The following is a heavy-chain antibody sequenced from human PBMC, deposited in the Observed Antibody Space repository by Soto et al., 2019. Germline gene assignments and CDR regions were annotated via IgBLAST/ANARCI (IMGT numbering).Heavy chain of an antibody. V-gene: IGHV4-39*01. CDR2: SSYNGGT. Sequence: TLSLTCTVSADSSTISDSYWGWLRQPPGKGLQWIGSSSYNGGTFYNPSLKGRVAISVDPSKKHSSLQVTSVSAADTAVYYCARHRIEVVWRGFDYWGQGSPVTVSS. D-gene: IGHD1-1*01. CDR3: ARHRIEVVWRGFDY. CDR1: ADSSTISDSY. J-gene: IGHJ4*02.